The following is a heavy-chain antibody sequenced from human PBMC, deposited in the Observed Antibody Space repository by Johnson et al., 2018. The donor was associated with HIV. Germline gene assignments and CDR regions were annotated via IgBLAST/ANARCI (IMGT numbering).Heavy chain of an antibody. Sequence: MQLVESGGGLVKPGGSLRLSCAASGFTFRNAWMNWVRQAPGKGLEWVANIKQDGSEKFYVDSVKGRFTISRDNAKNSLYLQMNSLRAEDTAVYYCARLIVGAPGAFDIWGQGTMVTVSS. D-gene: IGHD1-26*01. CDR3: ARLIVGAPGAFDI. J-gene: IGHJ3*02. V-gene: IGHV3-7*03. CDR2: IKQDGSEK. CDR1: GFTFRNAW.